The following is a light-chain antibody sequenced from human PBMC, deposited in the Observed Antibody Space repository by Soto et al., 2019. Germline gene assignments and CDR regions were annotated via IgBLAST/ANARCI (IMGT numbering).Light chain of an antibody. V-gene: IGKV1-8*01. Sequence: AIRMTKAPSSFSASTGVRVTITCRASQWISSYLAWYQQKPGNAPKLLIYAASTLQSGVPSRFSGSESGTDFTLTLSCLQSEDFATYYYQQDYIYRRTFGQKTKVEIK. J-gene: IGKJ1*01. CDR3: QQDYIYRRT. CDR1: QWISSY. CDR2: AAS.